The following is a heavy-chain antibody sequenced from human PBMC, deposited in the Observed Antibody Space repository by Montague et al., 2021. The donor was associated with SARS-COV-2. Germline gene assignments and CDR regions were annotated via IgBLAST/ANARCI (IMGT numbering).Heavy chain of an antibody. V-gene: IGHV4-39*01. J-gene: IGHJ4*02. CDR2: IYYTGTT. D-gene: IGHD3-3*01. CDR1: GGSISSRDFY. Sequence: SETLSLTCTVSGGSISSRDFYWGWIRQPPGNRLEWIGSIYYTGTTYYNPSLQSRVTLSVDTSKNQFSLRVTSLTATDTAVYYCARRQLRSLEWSIADYFDGWGQGTLVTVSS. CDR3: ARRQLRSLEWSIADYFDG.